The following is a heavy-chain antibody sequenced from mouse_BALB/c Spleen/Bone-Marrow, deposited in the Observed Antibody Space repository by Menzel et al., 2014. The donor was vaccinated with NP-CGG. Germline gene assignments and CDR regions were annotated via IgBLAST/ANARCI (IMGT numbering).Heavy chain of an antibody. D-gene: IGHD2-4*01. CDR1: GFSFSNYG. CDR3: ARHAYYDQTEVSFVY. J-gene: IGHJ3*01. V-gene: IGHV5-9-2*01. CDR2: ISGDGRYT. Sequence: DVKLVESGGGLVKSGGSLKLSCAASGFSFSNYGMSWVRPTPEKRLEWVATISGDGRYTFYSDSVKGRFTISRDNAKNNLYLQLSSLRSEDTALYYCARHAYYDQTEVSFVYWGQGTLVTVSA.